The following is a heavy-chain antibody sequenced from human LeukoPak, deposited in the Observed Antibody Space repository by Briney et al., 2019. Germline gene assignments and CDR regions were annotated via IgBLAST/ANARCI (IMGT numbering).Heavy chain of an antibody. J-gene: IGHJ6*03. CDR3: ARGKSGYYYYYMDV. CDR1: GFTFSSYG. V-gene: IGHV3-7*01. D-gene: IGHD6-25*01. Sequence: GGSLRLSCAASGFTFSSYGMHWVRQAPGEGLEWVANIKQDGSEKYYVDSVKGRFTISRGNANNSLYLQMNSLRAEDTAVYYCARGKSGYYYYYMDVWGKGTTVTVSS. CDR2: IKQDGSEK.